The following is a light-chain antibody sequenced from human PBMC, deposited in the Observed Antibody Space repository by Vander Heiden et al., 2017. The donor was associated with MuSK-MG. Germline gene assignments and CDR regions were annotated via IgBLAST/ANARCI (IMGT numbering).Light chain of an antibody. Sequence: IVLTQSPATLSLSPGERATLSCRASHSVSSYLAGDQQRPGQAPRFRIYEASNRAAGIKGRFSGNGSDTDFTRPGSSIESDDCEANDGQRPITFGGGTKVEIK. CDR1: HSVSSY. CDR3: QRPIT. V-gene: IGKV3-11*01. J-gene: IGKJ4*01. CDR2: EAS.